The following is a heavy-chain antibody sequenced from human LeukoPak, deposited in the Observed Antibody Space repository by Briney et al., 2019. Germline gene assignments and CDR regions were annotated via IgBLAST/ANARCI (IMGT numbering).Heavy chain of an antibody. V-gene: IGHV1-58*02. CDR3: AADTTALNCSGGSCYSYDAFDI. Sequence: TSVKVSCKASGFTFTSSAMQWVRQARGQRLEWIGWIVVGSGNTNYAQKFQERVTITRDMSTSTAYMELSSLRSEDTAAYYCAADTTALNCSGGSCYSYDAFDIWGQGTMVTVSS. J-gene: IGHJ3*02. D-gene: IGHD2-15*01. CDR2: IVVGSGNT. CDR1: GFTFTSSA.